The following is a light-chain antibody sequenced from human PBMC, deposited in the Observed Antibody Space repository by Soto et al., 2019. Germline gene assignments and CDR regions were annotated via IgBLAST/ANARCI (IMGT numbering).Light chain of an antibody. J-gene: IGKJ4*01. V-gene: IGKV1-33*01. CDR2: AAS. CDR3: QHSDNRPLT. Sequence: DIQMTQSPSSLSASVGDRVTITCQASQDISDNVNWYQQKPGKAPNLLIYAASNLETGVPSRFSGSGSGTDFTFTISSLQPEDFVTYYCQHSDNRPLTFGGGTKVEIK. CDR1: QDISDN.